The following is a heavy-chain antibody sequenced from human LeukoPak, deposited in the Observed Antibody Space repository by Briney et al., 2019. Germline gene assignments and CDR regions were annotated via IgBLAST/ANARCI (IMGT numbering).Heavy chain of an antibody. V-gene: IGHV3-21*01. Sequence: GGSPRLSCAASGFTFSSYSMNWDRQAPGKGLEWVSSISSSSSYIYYADSVKGRFTISRDNAKNSLYLQMNSLRAEDTAVYYCARGARYSYGDFDYWGQGTLVTVSS. CDR1: GFTFSSYS. J-gene: IGHJ4*02. CDR2: ISSSSSYI. D-gene: IGHD5-18*01. CDR3: ARGARYSYGDFDY.